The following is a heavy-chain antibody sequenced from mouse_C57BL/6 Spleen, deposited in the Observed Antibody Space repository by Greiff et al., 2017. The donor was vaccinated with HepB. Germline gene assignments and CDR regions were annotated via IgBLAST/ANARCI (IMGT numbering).Heavy chain of an antibody. CDR2: IDPETGGT. J-gene: IGHJ4*01. Sequence: LQESGAELVRPGASVTLSCKASGYTFTDYEMHWVKQTPVHGLEWIGAIDPETGGTAYNQKFKGKAILTADKSSSTAYMELRSLTSEDSAVYYCTSTVVALYYYAMDYWGQGTSVTVSS. D-gene: IGHD1-1*01. CDR3: TSTVVALYYYAMDY. CDR1: GYTFTDYE. V-gene: IGHV1-15*01.